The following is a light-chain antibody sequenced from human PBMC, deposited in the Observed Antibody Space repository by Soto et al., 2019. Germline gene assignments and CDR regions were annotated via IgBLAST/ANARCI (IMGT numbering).Light chain of an antibody. V-gene: IGLV2-23*01. CDR2: EGS. J-gene: IGLJ1*01. CDR3: CSYAGSSTYV. Sequence: QSALTQPPSASGSPGQSVTISCIGTSSDVGRYNLVSWYQQHPGKAPKLMIYEGSKRPSGVSNRFSGSKSGNTASLTISGLQAEDEADYYCCSYAGSSTYVFGTGTKVTV. CDR1: SSDVGRYNL.